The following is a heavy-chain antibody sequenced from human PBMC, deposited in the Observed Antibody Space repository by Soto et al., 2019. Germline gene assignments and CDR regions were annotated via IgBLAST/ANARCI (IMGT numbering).Heavy chain of an antibody. D-gene: IGHD3-3*01. V-gene: IGHV3-33*01. CDR3: ARDVLRFLEWFVGGTHPYYYYGMDV. J-gene: IGHJ6*02. CDR1: GFTFSSYG. Sequence: GGSLRLSCAASGFTFSSYGMHWVRQAPGKGLEWVAVIWYDGSNKYYADSVKGRFTISRDNSKNTLYLQMNSLRAEDTAVYYCARDVLRFLEWFVGGTHPYYYYGMDVWGQGTTVTVSS. CDR2: IWYDGSNK.